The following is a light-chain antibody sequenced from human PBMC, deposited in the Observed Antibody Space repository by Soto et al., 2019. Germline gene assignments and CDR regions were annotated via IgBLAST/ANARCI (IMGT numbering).Light chain of an antibody. CDR1: QSISRW. V-gene: IGKV1-5*01. CDR3: QQYSSFLT. J-gene: IGKJ4*01. CDR2: DAS. Sequence: DIQMTQSPSTLSASVGDRVTITCRASQSISRWLAWSQQKPGKAPKLLIYDASNLQSGVSSRFSGSGSGTEFTLTITSLQPDDFATYYGQQYSSFLTFGGGTKVEI.